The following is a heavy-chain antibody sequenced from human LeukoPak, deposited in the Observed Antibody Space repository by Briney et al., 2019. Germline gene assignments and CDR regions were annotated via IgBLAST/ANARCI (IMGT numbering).Heavy chain of an antibody. CDR1: GGSFSGYY. Sequence: SETLSLTCAVYGGSFSGYYWSWIRQPPGKGLEWIGEINHSGSTNYNPSLKSRVTISVDTSKNQFSLKLSSVTAADTAVYYCARGWGVRGSQDFDYWGQGTLVTVS. V-gene: IGHV4-34*01. CDR2: INHSGST. D-gene: IGHD1-26*01. CDR3: ARGWGVRGSQDFDY. J-gene: IGHJ4*02.